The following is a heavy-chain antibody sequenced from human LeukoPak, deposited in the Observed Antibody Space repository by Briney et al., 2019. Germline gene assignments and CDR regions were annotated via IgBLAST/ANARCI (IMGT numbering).Heavy chain of an antibody. V-gene: IGHV3-7*01. Sequence: GESLRLSCAASGFPFSGYWMDWVRQAPGKGMEWVANINQDGSVQYYAASVRGRFTISRDNAKNSLYLQMNILRAEDTAVYYCSRSLDYLGQGALVTVSS. CDR1: GFPFSGYW. CDR3: SRSLDY. CDR2: INQDGSVQ. J-gene: IGHJ4*02.